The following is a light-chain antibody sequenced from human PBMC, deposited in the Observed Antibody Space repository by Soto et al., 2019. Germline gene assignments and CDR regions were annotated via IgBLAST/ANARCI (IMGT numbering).Light chain of an antibody. V-gene: IGLV1-40*01. CDR3: QSYDSSLSSVV. CDR1: NSNIGAGYD. J-gene: IGLJ2*01. CDR2: GNS. Sequence: VLTQPPSVSGAPGQRVTISCTGSNSNIGAGYDVHWYQLLPGTAPKLLIFGNSNRPSGVPVRFSGSKSGTSASLAITGLQAEDEANYYCQSYDSSLSSVVFGGGTKVTVL.